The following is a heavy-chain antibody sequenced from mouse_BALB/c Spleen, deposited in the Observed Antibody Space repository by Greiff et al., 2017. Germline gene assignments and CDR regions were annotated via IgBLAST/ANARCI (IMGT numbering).Heavy chain of an antibody. J-gene: IGHJ2*01. CDR2: ISSGGST. Sequence: EVQLVESGGGLVKPGGSLKLSCAASGFTFSSYAMSWVRQTPEKRLEWVASISSGGSTYYPDSVKGRFTISRDNARNILYLQMSSLRSEDTAMYYCARGGYYGYYFDYWGQGTTLTVSS. CDR3: ARGGYYGYYFDY. D-gene: IGHD1-1*01. CDR1: GFTFSSYA. V-gene: IGHV5-6-5*01.